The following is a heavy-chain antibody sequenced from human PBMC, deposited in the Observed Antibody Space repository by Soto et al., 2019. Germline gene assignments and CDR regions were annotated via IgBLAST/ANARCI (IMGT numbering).Heavy chain of an antibody. CDR2: IKSKIDGETT. J-gene: IGHJ4*02. CDR1: GFTFSNAW. Sequence: EVQLVESGGGLVKPGGSLRLSCTASGFTFSNAWMNWVRQAPGKGLEWVGLIKSKIDGETTDYAAPVKGRFTISRDVLKNTLYLQMNSLKTEETAVYYCNTSLHYDILTGWLDYWGQGTLVTVSS. D-gene: IGHD3-9*01. CDR3: NTSLHYDILTGWLDY. V-gene: IGHV3-15*07.